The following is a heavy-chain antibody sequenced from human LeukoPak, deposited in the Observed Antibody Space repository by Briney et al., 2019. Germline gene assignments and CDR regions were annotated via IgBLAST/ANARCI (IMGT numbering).Heavy chain of an antibody. Sequence: PSETLSLTCTVSGGSISSGSYYWSWIRQPAGKGLERIGRIYTSGSTNYNPSLKSRVTISVDTSKNQFSLKLSSVTAADTAVYYCARDRRVCSSTSCPRSAFDIWGQGTMVTVSS. CDR3: ARDRRVCSSTSCPRSAFDI. CDR1: GGSISSGSYY. D-gene: IGHD2-2*01. CDR2: IYTSGST. J-gene: IGHJ3*02. V-gene: IGHV4-61*02.